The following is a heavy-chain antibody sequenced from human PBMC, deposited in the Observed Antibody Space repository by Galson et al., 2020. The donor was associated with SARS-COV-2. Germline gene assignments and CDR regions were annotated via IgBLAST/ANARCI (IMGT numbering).Heavy chain of an antibody. D-gene: IGHD3-3*01. J-gene: IGHJ5*02. V-gene: IGHV1-18*01. CDR1: GYTFADSG. Sequence: ASVKVSCNASGYTFADSGISWVRQAPGQGPEWMGWTSAHTGNPNYAQNLQDRVSMTTDTSTSTAYMELRGLTSDDTAVYYCARVQTLTAYGVVVGRWVDPWGQGTLVTVSS. CDR2: TSAHTGNP. CDR3: ARVQTLTAYGVVVGRWVDP.